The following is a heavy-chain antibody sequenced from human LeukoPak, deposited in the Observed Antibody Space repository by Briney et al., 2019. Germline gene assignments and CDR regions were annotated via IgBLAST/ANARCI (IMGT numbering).Heavy chain of an antibody. J-gene: IGHJ3*02. CDR2: IYNDGST. Sequence: GASLRLSCAASGFTVSSNYMSWVPQAPGKGLEWVSIIYNDGSTYYADSMKGRFTISRDNSKNTLYLQVNSLRAEDTAMYYCARNILFAFDIWGQGTMVTVSS. CDR1: GFTVSSNY. CDR3: ARNILFAFDI. V-gene: IGHV3-53*01.